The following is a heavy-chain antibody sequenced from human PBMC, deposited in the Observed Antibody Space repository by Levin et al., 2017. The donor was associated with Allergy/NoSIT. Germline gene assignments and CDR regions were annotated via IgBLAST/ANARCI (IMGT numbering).Heavy chain of an antibody. V-gene: IGHV5-51*01. D-gene: IGHD3-10*01. CDR2: IFLGDSET. J-gene: IGHJ4*02. CDR1: GFSSINYW. Sequence: GESLKISCKGSGFSSINYWIGWVRQMPGKGLEWMGVIFLGDSETRYSPSFQGHVTISTDKSINTAYLQLSSLKVSDPAMYYCSRLPHGEYFDYRGQGTLVTVSS. CDR3: SRLPHGEYFDY.